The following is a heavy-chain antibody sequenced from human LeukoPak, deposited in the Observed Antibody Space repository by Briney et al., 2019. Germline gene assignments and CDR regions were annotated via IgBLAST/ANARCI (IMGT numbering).Heavy chain of an antibody. D-gene: IGHD2-21*02. V-gene: IGHV1-18*04. Sequence: ASVKVSCKASGYTFTGYYMHWVRQAPGQGLEWMGWISAYNGNTNYAQKLQGRVTMTTDTSTSTAYMELRSLRSDDTAVYYCAGDPYCGGDCYSGWFDPWGQGTLVTVSS. CDR2: ISAYNGNT. CDR1: GYTFTGYY. J-gene: IGHJ5*02. CDR3: AGDPYCGGDCYSGWFDP.